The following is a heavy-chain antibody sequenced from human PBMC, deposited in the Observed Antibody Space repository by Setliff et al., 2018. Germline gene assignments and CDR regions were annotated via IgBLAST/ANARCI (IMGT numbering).Heavy chain of an antibody. CDR1: GASISDYY. V-gene: IGHV4-4*07. CDR3: ARERTIFGILVISGWFDP. D-gene: IGHD3-3*01. J-gene: IGHJ5*02. Sequence: PSETLSLTCTVSGASISDYYWTWIRQPAGKELEWIGRVSASGSTTYNPSPKSRVTMSVDTSRNQISLNLTSVTAADTAMYYCARERTIFGILVISGWFDPWGQGTVVTVSS. CDR2: VSASGST.